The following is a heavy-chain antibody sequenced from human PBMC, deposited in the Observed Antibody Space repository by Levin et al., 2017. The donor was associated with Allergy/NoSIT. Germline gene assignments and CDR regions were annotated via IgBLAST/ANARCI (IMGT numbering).Heavy chain of an antibody. Sequence: ASVKVSCKASGYTFTGYYMHWVRQAPGQGLEWMGWINPNSGGTNYAQKFQGRVTMTRDTSISTAYMELSRLRSDDTAVYYCARERYGSGSYYNDYYYYYGMDVWGQGTTVTVSS. CDR1: GYTFTGYY. J-gene: IGHJ6*01. V-gene: IGHV1-2*02. D-gene: IGHD3-10*01. CDR2: INPNSGGT. CDR3: ARERYGSGSYYNDYYYYYGMDV.